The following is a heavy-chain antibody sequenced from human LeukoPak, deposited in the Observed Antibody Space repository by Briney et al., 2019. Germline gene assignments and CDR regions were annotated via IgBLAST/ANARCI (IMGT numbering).Heavy chain of an antibody. V-gene: IGHV3-23*01. CDR2: ISGSGGST. D-gene: IGHD2-15*01. CDR3: ANTPARWLRLEAFDY. Sequence: GGSLRLSCAASGFTFSSYAMSWVRQTPGKGLEWVSAISGSGGSTYYAYSVQGRFTISRANSMYTLYLQMNSLRAEDTAVYYCANTPARWLRLEAFDYWGRGTLVTVSS. J-gene: IGHJ4*02. CDR1: GFTFSSYA.